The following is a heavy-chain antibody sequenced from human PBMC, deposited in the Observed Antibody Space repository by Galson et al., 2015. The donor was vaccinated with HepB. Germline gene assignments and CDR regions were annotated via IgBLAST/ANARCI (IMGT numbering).Heavy chain of an antibody. J-gene: IGHJ4*02. CDR3: IRHVEYYRPY. CDR1: GAIFSGSA. CDR2: IRPKEHFYAT. V-gene: IGHV3-73*01. Sequence: SLRLSCAASGAIFSGSAIYWVRQAPGKGLERVGHIRPKEHFYATSYSASVGGRFTISRDDPKNTASLHMNSLRVEDTAVYYCIRHVEYYRPYWGQGSLVTVSS. D-gene: IGHD2/OR15-2a*01.